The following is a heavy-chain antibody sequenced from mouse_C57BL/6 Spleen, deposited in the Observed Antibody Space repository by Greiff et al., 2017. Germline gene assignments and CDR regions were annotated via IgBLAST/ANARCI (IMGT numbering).Heavy chain of an antibody. CDR1: GYTFTSYW. CDR2: IHPNSGGT. CDR3: ARASLPESAMDY. J-gene: IGHJ4*01. D-gene: IGHD6-2*01. V-gene: IGHV1-64*01. Sequence: QVQLQQPGAELVKPGASVKLSCKASGYTFTSYWMHWVKQRPGQGLEWIGIIHPNSGGTTYNEKFKSKATLTVDKSSSTAYMQLSRLTSEDSAVYYCARASLPESAMDYWGQGTSVTVSS.